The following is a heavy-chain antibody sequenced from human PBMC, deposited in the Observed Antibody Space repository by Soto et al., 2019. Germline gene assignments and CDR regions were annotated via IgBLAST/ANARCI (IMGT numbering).Heavy chain of an antibody. D-gene: IGHD2-8*02. CDR2: ISYDGNNE. Sequence: QVQLVESGGGVVQPGRSLRLSCAASGLTFSNYAVHWVRQAPGRGLEWVAAISYDGNNEYYADSVKGRFTISRDDSKNTLYLQMNSLRPEDTAVYYCARGVDDGGVDVRLGLRYGGRGTLVTVSS. CDR1: GLTFSNYA. V-gene: IGHV3-30*04. CDR3: ARGVDDGGVDVRLGLRY. J-gene: IGHJ4*02.